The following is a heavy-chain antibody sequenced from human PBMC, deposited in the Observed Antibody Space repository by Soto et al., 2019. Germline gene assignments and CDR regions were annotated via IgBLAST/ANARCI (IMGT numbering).Heavy chain of an antibody. CDR3: ARAKGKSSGWYGVYYFDY. D-gene: IGHD6-19*01. CDR2: INPNSGGT. Sequence: ASVKVSCKASGYTFTGYYMHWVRQAPGQGLEWMGWINPNSGGTNYAQKFQGWVTMTRDTSISTAYMELSRLRSDDTAVYYCARAKGKSSGWYGVYYFDYWGQATLVTVSS. V-gene: IGHV1-2*04. J-gene: IGHJ4*02. CDR1: GYTFTGYY.